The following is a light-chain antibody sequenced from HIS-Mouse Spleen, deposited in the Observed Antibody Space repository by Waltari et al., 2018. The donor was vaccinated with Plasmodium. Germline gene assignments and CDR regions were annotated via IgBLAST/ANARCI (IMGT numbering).Light chain of an antibody. Sequence: QSALTQPPSASGSPAQSVTISCTGTSSDVGGCNYVSWYQQHPGKAPKLMIYEVSKRPSGVPDRFSGSKSGNTASLTVSGLQAEDEADYYCSSYAGSNNLVFGGGTKLTVL. CDR3: SSYAGSNNLV. J-gene: IGLJ2*01. CDR2: EVS. CDR1: SSDVGGCNY. V-gene: IGLV2-8*01.